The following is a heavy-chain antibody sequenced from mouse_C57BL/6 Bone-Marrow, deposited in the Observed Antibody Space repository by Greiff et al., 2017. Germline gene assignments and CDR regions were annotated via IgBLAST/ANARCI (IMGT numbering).Heavy chain of an antibody. CDR3: ATLEFDGSSGDWYSGV. D-gene: IGHD1-1*01. CDR2: IYPRDGST. V-gene: IGHV1-85*01. Sequence: QVQLQQSGPELVKPGASVKLSCKASGYTFTSYDINWVKQRPGQGLEWIGRIYPRDGSTKYNEKFKGKATLTVDTSSSTAYMELSSLTSEDSAVYFCATLEFDGSSGDWYSGVWCRGTRVTVSS. J-gene: IGHJ1*03. CDR1: GYTFTSYD.